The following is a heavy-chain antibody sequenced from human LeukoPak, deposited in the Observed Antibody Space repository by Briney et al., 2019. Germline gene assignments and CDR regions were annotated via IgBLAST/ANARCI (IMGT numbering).Heavy chain of an antibody. CDR3: VRFGLTSSLDY. CDR1: GYRLTNNW. J-gene: IGHJ4*02. V-gene: IGHV5-51*01. CDR2: IYPGDSDT. D-gene: IGHD6-13*01. Sequence: PGESLKISCKISGYRLTNNWIGWVRQVPGKGLEWMGLIYPGDSDTRYSPSFQGQVTFSVDASISTAYLQLSGLRASDTAIYYCVRFGLTSSLDYWGQGTLVTVSS.